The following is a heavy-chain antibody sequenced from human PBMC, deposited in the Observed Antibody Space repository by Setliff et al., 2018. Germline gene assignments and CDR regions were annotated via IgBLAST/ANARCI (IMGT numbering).Heavy chain of an antibody. J-gene: IGHJ6*02. V-gene: IGHV3-7*01. Sequence: GGSLRLSCAASGFTFNKYWMTWVRQAPGKGLEWVANIDPDGIGKYYVDSVRGRFTISRDNANNTLYLHMNNLRAKDTAVFYCSTAEGDSSSFYHNMDVWGQGSTVTVSS. CDR2: IDPDGIGK. CDR1: GFTFNKYW. D-gene: IGHD6-6*01. CDR3: STAEGDSSSFYHNMDV.